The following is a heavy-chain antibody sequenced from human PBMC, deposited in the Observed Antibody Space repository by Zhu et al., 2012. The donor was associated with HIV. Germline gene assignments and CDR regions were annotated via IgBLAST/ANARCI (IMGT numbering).Heavy chain of an antibody. J-gene: IGHJ5*02. D-gene: IGHD2-15*01. CDR1: GGSISRSTYY. CDR2: ISYTGTT. Sequence: QVQLQESGPRLVKPSETLSLTCTVSGGSISRSTYYWGWICQSPGKGLEWIGSISYTGTTYYNPSLKSRVTISVDTSKNQFSLNLTSVTAADTAVYYCARRGVAATGGWFDPGAREPWSPSPQ. V-gene: IGHV4-39*07. CDR3: ARRGVAATGGWFDP.